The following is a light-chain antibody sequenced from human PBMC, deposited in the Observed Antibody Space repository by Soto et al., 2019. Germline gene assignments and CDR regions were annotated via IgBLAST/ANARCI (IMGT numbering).Light chain of an antibody. V-gene: IGKV3-11*01. CDR1: QSIGDY. CDR2: DAS. Sequence: EIVLTQSPATLSLSRGERATLSCRASQSIGDYLAWYQQRPGQPPRLLIYDASSRVTGIPDRFSGSGYGTDFTLPITNLQPEDFAGYYCQHRNNWMTFGQGTKVEI. CDR3: QHRNNWMT. J-gene: IGKJ1*01.